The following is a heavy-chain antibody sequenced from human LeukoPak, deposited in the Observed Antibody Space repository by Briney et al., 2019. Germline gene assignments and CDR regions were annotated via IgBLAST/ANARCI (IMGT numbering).Heavy chain of an antibody. J-gene: IGHJ6*02. CDR3: ARDWQADV. Sequence: DSVKGLFTISRDSSKTTVYLEMNSLRPEDTAVYYCARDWQADVWGQGTTVTVSS. V-gene: IGHV3-30*01.